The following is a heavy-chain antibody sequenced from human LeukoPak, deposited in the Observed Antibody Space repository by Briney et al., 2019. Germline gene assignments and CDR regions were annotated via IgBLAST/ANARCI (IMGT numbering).Heavy chain of an antibody. Sequence: SETLSLTCAVYGGSFSGYYWSWIRQPPGKGLEWIGGINHSGSTNYNPSLKSRVTISVDTSKNQFSLKLSSVTAADTAVYYCARGRTLRYYDSSGYDDYWGQGTLVTVSS. CDR2: INHSGST. CDR1: GGSFSGYY. D-gene: IGHD3-22*01. CDR3: ARGRTLRYYDSSGYDDY. J-gene: IGHJ4*02. V-gene: IGHV4-34*01.